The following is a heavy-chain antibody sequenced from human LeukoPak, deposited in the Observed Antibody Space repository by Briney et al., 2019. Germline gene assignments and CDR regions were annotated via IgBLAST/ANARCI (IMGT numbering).Heavy chain of an antibody. J-gene: IGHJ4*02. V-gene: IGHV3-21*01. CDR3: ARASVDYFDY. CDR2: ISSSSSYI. CDR1: GFTFSSYS. Sequence: PGGSLRLSCAASGFTFSSYSMNWVRQAPGKGLEWVSSISSSSSYIYYADSVKGRFTISRDNAKNSLYLQMISLRAEDTAVYYYARASVDYFDYWGQGTLVTVSS.